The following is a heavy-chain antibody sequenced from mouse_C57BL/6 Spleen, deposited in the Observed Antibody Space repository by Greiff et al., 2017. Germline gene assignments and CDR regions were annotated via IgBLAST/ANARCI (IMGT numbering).Heavy chain of an antibody. CDR1: GYTFTSYT. CDR2: INPGSGYT. V-gene: IGHV1-4*01. Sequence: VKLQQSGAELARPGASVKMSCKASGYTFTSYTMHWVKQRPGQGLEWIGSINPGSGYTKYNQKFKDKATLTADNSSSTACMQMSSLTAEDSADYCCASGTAQAGYFDDWGQGTTLTVSS. J-gene: IGHJ2*01. CDR3: ASGTAQAGYFDD. D-gene: IGHD3-2*02.